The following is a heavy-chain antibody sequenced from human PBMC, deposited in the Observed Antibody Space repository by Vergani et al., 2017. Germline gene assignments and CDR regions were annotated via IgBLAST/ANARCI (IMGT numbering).Heavy chain of an antibody. CDR2: ITPFNGNT. Sequence: QMQLVQSGAEVKKTGSSVKVSCKASGYTFTYRYLHWVRQAPGQALEWMGWITPFNGNTKYSQKFQGRVTITRDTSASTAYMELSSLRSEDTAVYYCAREGFYDYVWGSYRLRGGYYFDYWGQGTLVTVSS. V-gene: IGHV1-45*02. CDR1: GYTFTYRY. D-gene: IGHD3-16*02. J-gene: IGHJ4*02. CDR3: AREGFYDYVWGSYRLRGGYYFDY.